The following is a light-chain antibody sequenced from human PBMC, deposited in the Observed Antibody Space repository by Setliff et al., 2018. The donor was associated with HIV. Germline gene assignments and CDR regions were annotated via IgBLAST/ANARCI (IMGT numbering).Light chain of an antibody. J-gene: IGLJ1*01. CDR2: DVT. V-gene: IGLV2-11*01. CDR1: SSDVGAYDY. Sequence: QSVLTQPASMSGSPGQSITVSCTGTSSDVGAYDYVSWYQQHPGKAPKLMIYDVTKRPSGVPDRFSGSKSGNTASLTISGLQAEDEAYYYCCSYAGSYTYIFGTGTKVTV. CDR3: CSYAGSYTYI.